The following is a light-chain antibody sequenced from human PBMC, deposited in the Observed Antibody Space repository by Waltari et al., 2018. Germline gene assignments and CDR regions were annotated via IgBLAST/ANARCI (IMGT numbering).Light chain of an antibody. CDR3: QVWDSSTAV. CDR2: RDK. CDR1: NIGGKN. J-gene: IGLJ7*01. V-gene: IGLV3-9*01. Sequence: SYDLTQPLSVSVALGQTARITCGGNNIGGKNVHWDQQKPGQAPRLVIYRDKNRPSVIPERFSGSNSENTATLTITGAQGADEADYYCQVWDSSTAVFGGGTQLTVL.